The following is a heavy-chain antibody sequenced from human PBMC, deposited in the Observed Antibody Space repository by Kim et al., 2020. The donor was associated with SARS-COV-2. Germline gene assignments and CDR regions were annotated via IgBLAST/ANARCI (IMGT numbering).Heavy chain of an antibody. Sequence: NTNYAQKLRGIVTMTTDTSTSTAYMELRSLRSDDTAVYYCARGRNRRFGHWGQGTLVTVSS. CDR3: ARGRNRRFGH. V-gene: IGHV1-18*01. J-gene: IGHJ5*02. CDR2: NT.